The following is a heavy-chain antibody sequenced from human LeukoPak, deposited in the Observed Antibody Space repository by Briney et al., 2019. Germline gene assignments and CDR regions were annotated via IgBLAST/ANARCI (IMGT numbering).Heavy chain of an antibody. Sequence: GGSLRLSCAASGFTFSSYAMSWVRQAPGKGLEWVSAISGSGGSTYYADSVKVRFTISRDNSKNTLYLQMNSLRAEDTAVYYCAKRSGFLERAGFDYWGQGTLVTVSS. D-gene: IGHD3-3*01. CDR1: GFTFSSYA. CDR2: ISGSGGST. CDR3: AKRSGFLERAGFDY. J-gene: IGHJ4*02. V-gene: IGHV3-23*01.